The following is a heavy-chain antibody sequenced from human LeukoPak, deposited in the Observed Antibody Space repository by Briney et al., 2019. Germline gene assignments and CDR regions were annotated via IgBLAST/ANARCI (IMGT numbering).Heavy chain of an antibody. J-gene: IGHJ3*02. CDR2: IYWNDDK. V-gene: IGHV2-5*01. Sequence: SGPTLVNPTQTLTLTCTFSGFSLSTSGVGVGWIRQPPGKALEWLGLIYWNDDKRYSPSLKSRLTITKDTSKNQVVLTMTNMDPVDTATYYCAHRPIGPFLIAARPYDAFDIWGQGTMVTVSS. D-gene: IGHD6-6*01. CDR1: GFSLSTSGVG. CDR3: AHRPIGPFLIAARPYDAFDI.